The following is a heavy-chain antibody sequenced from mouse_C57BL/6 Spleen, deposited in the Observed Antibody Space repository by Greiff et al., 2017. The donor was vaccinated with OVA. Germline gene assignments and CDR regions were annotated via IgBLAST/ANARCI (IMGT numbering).Heavy chain of an antibody. CDR2: IHPNSGST. CDR1: GYTFTSYW. V-gene: IGHV1-64*01. CDR3: ARSNYGSSYVSDY. Sequence: VQLQQPGAELVKPGASVKLSCKASGYTFTSYWMHWVKQRPGQGLEWIGMIHPNSGSTNYNEKFKSKATLTVDKSSSTAYMQLSSLTSEDSAVYYCARSNYGSSYVSDYWGQGTTLTVSS. D-gene: IGHD1-1*01. J-gene: IGHJ2*01.